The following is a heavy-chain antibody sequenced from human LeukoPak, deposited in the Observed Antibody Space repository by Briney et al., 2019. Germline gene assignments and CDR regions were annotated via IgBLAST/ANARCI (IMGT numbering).Heavy chain of an antibody. J-gene: IGHJ4*02. D-gene: IGHD1-26*01. CDR3: TRGYSGSFFYYFDY. CDR2: IRSKAYGGTT. V-gene: IGHV3-49*02. Sequence: WVGFIRSKAYGGTTEYAASVRGRFTISRDDSKSIAYLQMNSLKTEDTAVYYCTRGYSGSFFYYFDYWGQGTLVTVSS.